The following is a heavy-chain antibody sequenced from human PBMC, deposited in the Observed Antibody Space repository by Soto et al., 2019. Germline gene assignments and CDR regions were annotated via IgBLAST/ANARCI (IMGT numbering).Heavy chain of an antibody. CDR2: IYYSGST. CDR1: GDSISGYY. V-gene: IGHV4-59*01. Sequence: PSETLSLTCTVSGDSISGYYWSWIRQPPGKGLELIGYIYYSGSTNYNPSLKSRVTISVDTPKNQFSLKLTSVTAADTAVYYCARGVATIGPWGQGTLVTVSS. CDR3: ARGVATIGP. D-gene: IGHD5-12*01. J-gene: IGHJ5*02.